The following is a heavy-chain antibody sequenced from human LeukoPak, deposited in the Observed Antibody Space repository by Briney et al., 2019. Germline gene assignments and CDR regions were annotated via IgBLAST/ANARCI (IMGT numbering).Heavy chain of an antibody. CDR2: INPSGGST. Sequence: ASVKVSCKASGYTFTSFYMHWVRQAPGQGFEWMGIINPSGGSTSYAQKFQGRVTMTRDMSTSTVHMELGSLRSEDTAVYYCARDNGAITTHYYFYYMDVWGKGTTVTVSS. J-gene: IGHJ6*03. V-gene: IGHV1-46*01. CDR1: GYTFTSFY. D-gene: IGHD3-3*01. CDR3: ARDNGAITTHYYFYYMDV.